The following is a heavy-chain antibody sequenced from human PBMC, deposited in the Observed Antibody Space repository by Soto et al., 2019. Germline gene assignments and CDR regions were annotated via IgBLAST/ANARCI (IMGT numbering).Heavy chain of an antibody. CDR3: ETAFVEVSAFYH. V-gene: IGHV3-53*01. D-gene: IGHD2-2*01. J-gene: IGHJ4*01. CDR2: IYSGGST. CDR1: GFTVSSNY. Sequence: GVSLRLACAASGFTVSSNYMSWVCQAPGKGLEWVSVIYSGGSTYYADSVKGRFTISRDNSKNTLYLQMNSLRAEDTAVYYCETAFVEVSAFYHWGHGTLVT.